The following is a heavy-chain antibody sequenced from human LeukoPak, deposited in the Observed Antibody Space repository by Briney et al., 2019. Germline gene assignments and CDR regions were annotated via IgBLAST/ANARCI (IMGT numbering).Heavy chain of an antibody. D-gene: IGHD3-3*01. CDR3: ARGLFHDFWSGYYH. Sequence: ASVKVSCKASGYTFTSYDINWLRQATGQGLEWMGWMNPNSGNTGYAQKFQGRVTMNRNTSISTAYMELSSLRSEDTAVYYCARGLFHDFWSGYYHWGQGTLVTVSS. V-gene: IGHV1-8*01. CDR2: MNPNSGNT. J-gene: IGHJ5*02. CDR1: GYTFTSYD.